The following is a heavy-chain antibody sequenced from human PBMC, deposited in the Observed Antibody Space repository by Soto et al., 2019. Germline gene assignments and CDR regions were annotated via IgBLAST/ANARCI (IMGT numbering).Heavy chain of an antibody. J-gene: IGHJ4*02. CDR3: ARQDTSGYAFDY. D-gene: IGHD3-22*01. Sequence: LALTCTVSGGSISSGDYYWSWIRQPPGQGLEWIGYIYYSGSTYYNPSLKSRVTISVDTSKNQFSLKLSSVTAADMAVYYCARQDTSGYAFDYWGQGTLVTVSS. V-gene: IGHV4-30-4*08. CDR2: IYYSGST. CDR1: GGSISSGDYY.